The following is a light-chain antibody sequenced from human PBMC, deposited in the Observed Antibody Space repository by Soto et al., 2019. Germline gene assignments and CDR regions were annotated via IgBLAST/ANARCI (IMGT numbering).Light chain of an antibody. Sequence: DIQMTQSPSSLSASVGDRVTITCRASQSISTWLAWYQQKPGKAPKGLIYKASTLESGAPSRFSGSGSETEFTLTISSLQPDDFATYYCQQYNSYSWTFGQGTKVDIK. CDR2: KAS. CDR1: QSISTW. V-gene: IGKV1-5*03. J-gene: IGKJ1*01. CDR3: QQYNSYSWT.